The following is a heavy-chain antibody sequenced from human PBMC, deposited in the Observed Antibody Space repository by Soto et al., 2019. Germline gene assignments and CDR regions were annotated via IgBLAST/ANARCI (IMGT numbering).Heavy chain of an antibody. V-gene: IGHV3-30-3*01. J-gene: IGHJ4*02. CDR3: AREGDLTLDS. CDR2: ISYDGSNK. CDR1: GFTFSSYA. Sequence: QVQLVESGGGVVQPGRSLRLSCAASGFTFSSYAMHWVRQAPGKGLEWVAVISYDGSNKYDADSVKGRFTISRDNSKNTLYLQMNSLRAEDTAVYYGAREGDLTLDSWGQGNLVTFSS.